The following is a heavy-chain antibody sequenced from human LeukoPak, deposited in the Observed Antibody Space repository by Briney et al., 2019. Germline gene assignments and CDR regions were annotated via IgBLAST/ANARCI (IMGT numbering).Heavy chain of an antibody. CDR3: ARGGGDTVVVPAATRGIRNWFDP. Sequence: PGGSLRLSCAASGFTFSDYYMSWIRQAPGKGLEWVSYISSSSSYTNYADSVKGRFTISRDNAKNSLYLQMNSLRAEDTAVYYCARGGGDTVVVPAATRGIRNWFDPWGQGTLVTVSS. D-gene: IGHD2-2*01. J-gene: IGHJ5*02. V-gene: IGHV3-11*06. CDR2: ISSSSSYT. CDR1: GFTFSDYY.